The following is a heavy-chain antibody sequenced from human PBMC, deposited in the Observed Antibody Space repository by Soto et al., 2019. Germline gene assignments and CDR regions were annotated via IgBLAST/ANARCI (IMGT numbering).Heavy chain of an antibody. V-gene: IGHV1-18*01. J-gene: IGHJ4*02. CDR2: ISAYNGNT. Sequence: ASVKVSCKASGGTFSSYTISWVRQAPGQGLEWMGWISAYNGNTNYAQKLQGRVTMTTDTSTSTAYMELRSLRSDDTAVYYCARDALYYYDSSGYPYGFDYWGQGTLVTVSS. CDR1: GGTFSSYT. D-gene: IGHD3-22*01. CDR3: ARDALYYYDSSGYPYGFDY.